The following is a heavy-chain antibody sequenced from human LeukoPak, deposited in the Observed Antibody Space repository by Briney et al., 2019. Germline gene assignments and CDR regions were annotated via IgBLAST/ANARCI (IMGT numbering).Heavy chain of an antibody. J-gene: IGHJ4*02. CDR1: GFTFSSYA. CDR2: ISSNGGST. Sequence: GGSLRLSCSASGFTFSSYAMHWVRQAPGKGLEYVSAISSNGGSTYYADSVQGRFTISRDNSKNTLYLQMSSLRAEDTAVYYCVKGPLLLWFGELTRGGLDYWGQRTLGTVSS. D-gene: IGHD3-10*01. CDR3: VKGPLLLWFGELTRGGLDY. V-gene: IGHV3-64D*06.